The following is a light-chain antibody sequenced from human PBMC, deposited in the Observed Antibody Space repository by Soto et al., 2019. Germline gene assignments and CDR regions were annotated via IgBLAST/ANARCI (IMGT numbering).Light chain of an antibody. CDR2: DAS. Sequence: DIQMTQSPSTLSASVGDRVTITCRASQSISSWLAWYQQKPGKAPKLLIYDASSLESGVPSRFSGSGSGTEFTLPISSLQPDDFATYYCQQYNSYQGTFGQGTKVELK. J-gene: IGKJ1*01. CDR3: QQYNSYQGT. V-gene: IGKV1-5*01. CDR1: QSISSW.